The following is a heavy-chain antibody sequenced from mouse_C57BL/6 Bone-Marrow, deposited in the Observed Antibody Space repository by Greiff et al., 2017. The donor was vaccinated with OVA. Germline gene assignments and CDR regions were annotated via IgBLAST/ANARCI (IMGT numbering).Heavy chain of an antibody. Sequence: QVQLQQPGAELVKPGASVKLSCKASGYTFTSYWMHWVKQRPGQGLEWIGMIHPNSGSTNYNEKFKSKATLTVDNSSSTAYMTLSSLTSEVSAVYYCARRTGTNAMDYWGQGTSVTVSS. J-gene: IGHJ4*01. V-gene: IGHV1-64*01. CDR3: ARRTGTNAMDY. D-gene: IGHD2-14*01. CDR1: GYTFTSYW. CDR2: IHPNSGST.